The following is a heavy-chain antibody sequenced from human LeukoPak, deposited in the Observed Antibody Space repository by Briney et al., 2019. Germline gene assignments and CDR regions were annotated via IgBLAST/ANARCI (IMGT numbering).Heavy chain of an antibody. J-gene: IGHJ3*02. D-gene: IGHD1-26*01. Sequence: AGGSLRLSCAASGFTFSSYGMYWVRQAPGKGLEWVALISYGGSNEYYADSVMGRFTVSRDNSKNTLYLQMNSLRAEDTAVYYCAKDLRSYYAFDIWGQGTVVTVSS. CDR1: GFTFSSYG. V-gene: IGHV3-30*18. CDR2: ISYGGSNE. CDR3: AKDLRSYYAFDI.